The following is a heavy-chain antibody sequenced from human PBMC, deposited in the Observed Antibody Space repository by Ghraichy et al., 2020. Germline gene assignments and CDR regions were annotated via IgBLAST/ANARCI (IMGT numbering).Heavy chain of an antibody. CDR2: IYYSGST. D-gene: IGHD1-14*01. J-gene: IGHJ6*02. CDR1: GGSISSNSYY. V-gene: IGHV4-39*01. CDR3: ARRNPSGYYYGLDV. Sequence: SETLSLTCTVSGGSISSNSYYWDWIRQPPGKGLEWIGSIYYSGSTYYNPSLKSRVTISVDTSKNQFSLKLSSVTAADTAVYYCARRNPSGYYYGLDVWGQGTTVTVSS.